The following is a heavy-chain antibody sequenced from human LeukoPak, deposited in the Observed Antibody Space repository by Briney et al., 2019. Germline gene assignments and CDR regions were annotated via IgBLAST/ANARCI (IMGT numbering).Heavy chain of an antibody. V-gene: IGHV1-2*02. CDR3: AREVRTYSSGWTLYLDY. Sequence: ASVEVSCEASGDSVSGYYIHWVRQAPGQGLEVMGCISPNSDDTKYGQKLRGRVTLTRDTSISTAYMDLSSLRSDDTAVYYCAREVRTYSSGWTLYLDYWGQGTLVTVSS. CDR1: GDSVSGYY. D-gene: IGHD6-19*01. CDR2: ISPNSDDT. J-gene: IGHJ4*02.